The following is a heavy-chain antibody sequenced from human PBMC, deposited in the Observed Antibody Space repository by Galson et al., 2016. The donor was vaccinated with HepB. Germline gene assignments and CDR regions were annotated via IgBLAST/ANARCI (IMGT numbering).Heavy chain of an antibody. V-gene: IGHV4-61*01. D-gene: IGHD2-2*02. CDR1: GGSVSSASHY. CDR3: AKDEGFYNGMDF. CDR2: ISGSEST. J-gene: IGHJ6*02. Sequence: SETLSLTCTVSGGSVSSASHYWSWVRQPTGKGLEWIGYISGSESTNYNPSLKGRVTISLDRTKNQFSLRLNSVIAADTAVYYCAKDEGFYNGMDFWGQGTTVTVSS.